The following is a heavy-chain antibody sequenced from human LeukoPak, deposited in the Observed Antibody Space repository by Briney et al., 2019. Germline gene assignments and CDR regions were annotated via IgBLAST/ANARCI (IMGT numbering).Heavy chain of an antibody. CDR1: GFTFSDYY. CDR3: ARSYGWLPAGM. Sequence: GGSPGPPFAVSGFTFSDYYRSWIRQAQGKGLEWVSYISSTSSYTNYADSVKGRFTISRDNAKNSLHLQMNSLRAEDTAVYYCARSYGWLPAGMWGQGTLVTVSS. V-gene: IGHV3-11*03. J-gene: IGHJ4*02. D-gene: IGHD2-8*02. CDR2: ISSTSSYT.